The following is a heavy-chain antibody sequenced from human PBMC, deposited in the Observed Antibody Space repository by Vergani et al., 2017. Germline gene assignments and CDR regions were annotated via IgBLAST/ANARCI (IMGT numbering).Heavy chain of an antibody. V-gene: IGHV3-33*01. D-gene: IGHD1-26*01. Sequence: QVKLVESGGGVVQPGRSLRLSCAASGFTFSSYGMPWVRQAPGKGLVWVAVIWFDGSNKYDADSVKGRLNRSIDNSKYTLYVQMISLRAEDTAVYYCARDWYSGTYRLFDYWGQGTLVTVSS. CDR2: IWFDGSNK. CDR3: ARDWYSGTYRLFDY. J-gene: IGHJ4*02. CDR1: GFTFSSYG.